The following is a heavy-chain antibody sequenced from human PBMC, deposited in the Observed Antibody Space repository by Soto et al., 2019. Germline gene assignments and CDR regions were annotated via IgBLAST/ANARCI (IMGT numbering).Heavy chain of an antibody. CDR3: TTAHGPYYYGMDV. Sequence: GGSLRLSCAASGFTFSNAWMSWVRQAPGKGLEWVGRIKSKTDGGTTDYAAPVKGRFTISRDDSKNTLYLQMNSLKTEDTAVYYCTTAHGPYYYGMDVWGQGTTVTVSS. CDR1: GFTFSNAW. CDR2: IKSKTDGGTT. J-gene: IGHJ6*02. V-gene: IGHV3-15*01.